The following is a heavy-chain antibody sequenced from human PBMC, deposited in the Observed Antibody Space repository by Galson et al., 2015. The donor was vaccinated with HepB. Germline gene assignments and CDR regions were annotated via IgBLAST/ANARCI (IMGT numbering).Heavy chain of an antibody. Sequence: SLRLSCAASVFTVRNNYMSWVRQAPGKGLEWVSVIYSAGSTYYADSVKGRFTISRDNSENTLYLQMNSLRTEDTAVYYCAKEGGCTNGVCLGAFDYWGQGNLVIVSS. CDR2: IYSAGST. CDR1: VFTVRNNY. D-gene: IGHD2-8*01. J-gene: IGHJ4*02. CDR3: AKEGGCTNGVCLGAFDY. V-gene: IGHV3-53*01.